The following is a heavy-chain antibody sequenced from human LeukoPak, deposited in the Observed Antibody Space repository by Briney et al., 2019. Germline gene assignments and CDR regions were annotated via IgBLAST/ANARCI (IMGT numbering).Heavy chain of an antibody. CDR3: AREEVGEWELLPF. V-gene: IGHV4-39*07. J-gene: IGHJ4*02. Sequence: SETLSLTCTVSGGSISSSSYYWGWVRQPPGKGLEGIGSIYYSGSTYYNPSLKSRVTISVDTSKNQFSLKLSSVTAADTAVYYCAREEVGEWELLPFWGQGTLVTVSS. D-gene: IGHD1-26*01. CDR2: IYYSGST. CDR1: GGSISSSSYY.